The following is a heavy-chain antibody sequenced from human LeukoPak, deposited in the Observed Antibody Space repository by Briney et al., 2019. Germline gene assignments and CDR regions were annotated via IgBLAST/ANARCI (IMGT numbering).Heavy chain of an antibody. CDR3: AKDPRDIVVVPAAEDY. CDR2: ISGSGGST. D-gene: IGHD2-2*01. V-gene: IGHV3-23*01. J-gene: IGHJ4*02. Sequence: GGSLRLSCAASGFTFSSYAMGWVRQAPGKGLEWVSAISGSGGSTYYADSVKGRFTISRDNYKNTLYLQMNSLRAEDTAVYYCAKDPRDIVVVPAAEDYWGQGTLVTVSS. CDR1: GFTFSSYA.